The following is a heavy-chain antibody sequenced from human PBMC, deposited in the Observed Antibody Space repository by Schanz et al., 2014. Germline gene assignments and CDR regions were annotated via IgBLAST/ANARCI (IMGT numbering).Heavy chain of an antibody. CDR2: ISYDGNEK. CDR3: ARYGFRKFGVVYGLAV. Sequence: QVQLVESGGGVVQPGKSLRLSCAASGFAFSDYGMHWVRQAPGKGLEWVAFISYDGNEKHYPDSVKGRFTISRDNAKNSVYLQMNSLRVEDTAVYYCARYGFRKFGVVYGLAVWGQGTTVTVS. V-gene: IGHV3-30*03. J-gene: IGHJ6*02. CDR1: GFAFSDYG. D-gene: IGHD3-3*01.